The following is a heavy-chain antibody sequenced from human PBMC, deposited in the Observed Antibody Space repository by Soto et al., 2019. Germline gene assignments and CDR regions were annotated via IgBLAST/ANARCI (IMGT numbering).Heavy chain of an antibody. J-gene: IGHJ4*02. D-gene: IGHD1-7*01. CDR3: ARQGITGTIADFDY. V-gene: IGHV4-39*01. CDR2: IYYSGST. Sequence: SETLSLTYTVSGGSISSSSYYWGWIRQPPGKGLEWIGSIYYSGSTYYNPSLKSRVTISVDTSKNQFSLKLSSVTAADTAVYYCARQGITGTIADFDYWGQGTLVTVSS. CDR1: GGSISSSSYY.